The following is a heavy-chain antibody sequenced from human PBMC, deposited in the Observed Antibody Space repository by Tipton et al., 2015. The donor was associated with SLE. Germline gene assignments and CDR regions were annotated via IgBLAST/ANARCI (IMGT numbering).Heavy chain of an antibody. CDR1: GGSISSGSYY. Sequence: TLSLTCTVSGGSISSGSYYWSWIRQPAGKGLEWIGYIYTSGSTNYNPSLKSRVTISVDTSKNQFSLKLSSVTAADTAVYYCARVGYYDSSGYSYWGQGTLVTVSS. D-gene: IGHD3-22*01. J-gene: IGHJ4*02. CDR2: IYTSGST. CDR3: ARVGYYDSSGYSY. V-gene: IGHV4-61*09.